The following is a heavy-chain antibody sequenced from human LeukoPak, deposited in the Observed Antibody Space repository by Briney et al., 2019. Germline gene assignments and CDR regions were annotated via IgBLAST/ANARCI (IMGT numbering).Heavy chain of an antibody. D-gene: IGHD6-13*01. CDR1: GYTFTGYY. Sequence: ASVKVSYKASGYTFTGYYMHWVRQAPGQGLEWMGWINPNSGGTNYAQKFQGRVTMTRDTSISTAYMELSRLRSDDTAVYYCARQTAAAVAYWFDPWGQGTLVTVSS. J-gene: IGHJ5*02. CDR3: ARQTAAAVAYWFDP. V-gene: IGHV1-2*02. CDR2: INPNSGGT.